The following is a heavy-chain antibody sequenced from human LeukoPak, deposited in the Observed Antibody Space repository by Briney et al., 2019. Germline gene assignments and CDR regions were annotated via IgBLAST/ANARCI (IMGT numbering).Heavy chain of an antibody. CDR3: ARDNSGYAFDY. CDR2: IWYDGSNK. J-gene: IGHJ4*02. D-gene: IGHD5-12*01. CDR1: GFTFSSYG. Sequence: GRSLRLSCAASGFTFSSYGMHWVRQAPGKGLEWVAVIWYDGSNKYYADSVKGRFTISRDNSKNTLYLQMNSLRAEDTAVYYCARDNSGYAFDYWGQGTLVTVSS. V-gene: IGHV3-33*01.